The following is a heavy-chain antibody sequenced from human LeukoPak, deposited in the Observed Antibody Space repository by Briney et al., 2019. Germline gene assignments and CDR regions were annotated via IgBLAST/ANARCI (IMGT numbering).Heavy chain of an antibody. CDR3: ASRDKGYYFGMDV. CDR1: GFTVSNIY. CDR2: ISGGGAT. J-gene: IGHJ6*02. Sequence: GGSLRLSCAASGFTVSNIYMSWVCQAPGKGLEWVSIISGGGATYYADSVKGRFIISRDNSKNTLSLQMNSLRVEDTAVYYCASRDKGYYFGMDVWGQGTTVTVSS. D-gene: IGHD5-24*01. V-gene: IGHV3-66*01.